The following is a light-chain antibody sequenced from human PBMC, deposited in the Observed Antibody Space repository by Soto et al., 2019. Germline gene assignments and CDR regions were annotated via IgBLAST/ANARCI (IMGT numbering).Light chain of an antibody. V-gene: IGKV1-6*01. J-gene: IGKJ2*01. CDR3: LQDYNYPLT. CDR1: QAIGYD. CDR2: AAS. Sequence: AIQMTQSPSSLSASVGDRVTITCRASQAIGYDLTWYQQKPGKAHNLLIFAASSLQSGVPSRFSGSGSGTDFTLTISSLQPEEFATYYCLQDYNYPLTFGQGTKLEIK.